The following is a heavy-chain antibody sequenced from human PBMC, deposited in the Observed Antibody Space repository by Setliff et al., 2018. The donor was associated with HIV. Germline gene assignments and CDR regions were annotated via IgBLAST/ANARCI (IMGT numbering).Heavy chain of an antibody. J-gene: IGHJ4*02. CDR3: AKVESYYDSSGPDY. D-gene: IGHD3-22*01. CDR2: ISYDGSNK. CDR1: GFTFSTYG. V-gene: IGHV3-30*18. Sequence: GGSLRLSCAASGFTFSTYGMHWVRQAPGKGLELVAVISYDGSNKYYAYSVKGRFTISRDNSKNTLYLQMNSLRAEDTAVYYCAKVESYYDSSGPDYWGQGTLVTVSS.